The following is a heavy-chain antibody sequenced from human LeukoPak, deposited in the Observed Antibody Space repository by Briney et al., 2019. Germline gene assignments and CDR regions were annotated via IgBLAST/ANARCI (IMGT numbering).Heavy chain of an antibody. CDR1: GYTFTGYY. CDR2: INCSGGST. V-gene: IGHV1-46*01. D-gene: IGHD3-9*01. Sequence: ASVKVSCKASGYTFTGYYMHWVRQAPGQGLEWLGIINCSGGSTSYAQKFQGRVTMTRDTSTRTVYMELSSLRSEDTAVYYCARCYDNFDVALDIWSQGTMVTVSS. CDR3: ARCYDNFDVALDI. J-gene: IGHJ3*02.